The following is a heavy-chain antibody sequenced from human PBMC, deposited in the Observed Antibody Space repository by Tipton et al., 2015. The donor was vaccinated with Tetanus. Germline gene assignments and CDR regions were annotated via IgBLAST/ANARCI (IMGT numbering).Heavy chain of an antibody. CDR3: ARGGLCVGPACAGISPLLDV. CDR2: IYYNGST. J-gene: IGHJ2*01. Sequence: LRLSCTVSGDSVRSGSYYWSWIRQSPGKGLEWIGHIYYNGSTKYNPSLKSRVTVSLDTSKKHFSLRLSSVTAADTAVYYCARGGLCVGPACAGISPLLDVWGRGTLVTVSS. V-gene: IGHV4-61*03. CDR1: GDSVRSGSYY. D-gene: IGHD2-15*01.